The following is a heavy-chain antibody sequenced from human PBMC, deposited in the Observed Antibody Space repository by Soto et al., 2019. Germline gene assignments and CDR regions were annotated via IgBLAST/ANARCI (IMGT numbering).Heavy chain of an antibody. CDR1: GGSISSSSYY. CDR2: IYYSGST. D-gene: IGHD3-10*01. V-gene: IGHV4-39*01. J-gene: IGHJ6*02. Sequence: PSETLSLTCTVSGGSISSSSYYWGWIRQPPGKGLEWIGSIYYSGSTYYNPSLKSRVTISVDTSKNQFSLKLSSVTAADTAVYYCATQSGGYYYGMDVWGQGTTVTVSS. CDR3: ATQSGGYYYGMDV.